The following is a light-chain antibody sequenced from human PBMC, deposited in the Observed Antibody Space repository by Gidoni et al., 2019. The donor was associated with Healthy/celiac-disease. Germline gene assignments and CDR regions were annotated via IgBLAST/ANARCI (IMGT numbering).Light chain of an antibody. CDR1: QIISSY. Sequence: DIQMTQSPSSLSASVGDRVTITCRASQIISSYLNWYQQKPGKAPKLLIYAASSLQSGVPSRFSGSGSGTDFTLTISSLQPEDFATYYCQQSYSTLMCSFGQGTKLEIK. CDR2: AAS. CDR3: QQSYSTLMCS. V-gene: IGKV1-39*01. J-gene: IGKJ2*04.